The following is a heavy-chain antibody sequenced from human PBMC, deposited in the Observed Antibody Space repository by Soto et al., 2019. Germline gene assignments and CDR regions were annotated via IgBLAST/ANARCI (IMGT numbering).Heavy chain of an antibody. Sequence: EVQLLESGGGSVQPGGSLKLSCAVSGFSISEYGVTWVRQPPGKGLYWVSGFSGGRGGTFYADSVRGRFTISRDDSRNMGYSPMGRLGGEDTGGHYCVKWNGFGDSWGQGTLVTVSS. D-gene: IGHD1-1*01. CDR3: VKWNGFGDS. V-gene: IGHV3-23*01. CDR1: GFSISEYG. CDR2: FSGGRGGT. J-gene: IGHJ4*02.